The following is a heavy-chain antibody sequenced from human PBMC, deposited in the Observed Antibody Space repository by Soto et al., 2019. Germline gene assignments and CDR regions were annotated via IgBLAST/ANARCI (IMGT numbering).Heavy chain of an antibody. J-gene: IGHJ6*02. CDR3: ARDPLGYCSGGSCYSYYYYGMDV. D-gene: IGHD2-15*01. V-gene: IGHV6-1*01. CDR1: GDSVSSNSAA. Sequence: SPTLSLTCAISGDSVSSNSAAWNWIRQSPSRGLEWLGRTYYRSKWYNDYAVSVKSRITINPDTSKNQFSLQLNSVTPEDTAVYYCARDPLGYCSGGSCYSYYYYGMDVWGQGTTVTVSS. CDR2: TYYRSKWYN.